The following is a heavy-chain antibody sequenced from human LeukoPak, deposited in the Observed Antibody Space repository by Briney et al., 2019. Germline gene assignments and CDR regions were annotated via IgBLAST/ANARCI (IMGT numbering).Heavy chain of an antibody. J-gene: IGHJ5*02. CDR3: AREGLNMVRGVIPKEAWGWFDP. Sequence: SQTLSLTCTVSGGSISSGSYYWNWIRQPAGKGLEWIGRIYSSGSTNYNPSLKSRVTISVDTSKNQFSLKLSSVTAADTAVYYCAREGLNMVRGVIPKEAWGWFDPWGQGTLVTVSS. V-gene: IGHV4-61*02. CDR2: IYSSGST. CDR1: GGSISSGSYY. D-gene: IGHD3-10*01.